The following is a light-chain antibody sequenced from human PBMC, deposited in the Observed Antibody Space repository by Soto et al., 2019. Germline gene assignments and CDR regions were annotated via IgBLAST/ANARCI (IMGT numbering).Light chain of an antibody. J-gene: IGKJ1*01. V-gene: IGKV1-39*01. CDR2: TAS. Sequence: DIQMTQSPSSLSASVGDRVTISCRASQSITMYLNWYQQKPGEVPKLLIYTASSLQSAVPSRFSGSGSGTDFTLAISSLQPEDFAIYYCQRSFSMPWTFGQGTKVEIK. CDR3: QRSFSMPWT. CDR1: QSITMY.